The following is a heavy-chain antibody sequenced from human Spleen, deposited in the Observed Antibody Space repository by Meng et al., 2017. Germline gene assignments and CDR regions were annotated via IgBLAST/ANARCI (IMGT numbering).Heavy chain of an antibody. D-gene: IGHD6-13*01. V-gene: IGHV4-38-2*02. J-gene: IGHJ4*02. CDR1: GYSSSSGFH. Sequence: SETLSLTCTVSGYSSSSGFHCGWIRQPPGKGLEWLGSIFHSGRTYYNPSLKSRVTISVDTSKNQFSLNLSSVTAADTAVYFCARDLAAVAGTEYFDYWGQGTVVTVSS. CDR3: ARDLAAVAGTEYFDY. CDR2: IFHSGRT.